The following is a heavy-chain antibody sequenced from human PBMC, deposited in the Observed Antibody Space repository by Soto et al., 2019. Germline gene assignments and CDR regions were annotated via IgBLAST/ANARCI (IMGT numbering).Heavy chain of an antibody. Sequence: VQLVESGGDSVQPGGSLRLSCEASGFMFGTYWMSWVRQAPGKGLEWVANIKHDGNENFFGDSVKGRFTSSRDNAKNALYLEMNDRRVDDTGVYYCVIDTRSWVHYYDHGMDVWGKGNTVTVTA. D-gene: IGHD3-22*01. V-gene: IGHV3-7*01. CDR3: VIDTRSWVHYYDHGMDV. J-gene: IGHJ6*04. CDR1: GFMFGTYW. CDR2: IKHDGNEN.